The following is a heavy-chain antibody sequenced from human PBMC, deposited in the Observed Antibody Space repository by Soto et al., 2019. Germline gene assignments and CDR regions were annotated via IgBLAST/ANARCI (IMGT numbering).Heavy chain of an antibody. Sequence: PSETLSLTCAVSGDSTTNINWWNWVRQPPGKGLEWIGEISHTGTTNYNPSLKSRVTISADKSKNQFSLKLSSVTAADTAVYYCARAYSPASWGQGALVTVSSGKTPQASVKVSCKASGYTFTGYYYGMDVWGQGTTVTVSS. D-gene: IGHD5-18*01. J-gene: IGHJ6*02. CDR1: GDSTTNINW. CDR2: ISHTGTT. V-gene: IGHV4-4*02. CDR3: ARAYSPASWGQGALVTVSSGKTPQASVKVSCKASGYTFTGYYYGMDV.